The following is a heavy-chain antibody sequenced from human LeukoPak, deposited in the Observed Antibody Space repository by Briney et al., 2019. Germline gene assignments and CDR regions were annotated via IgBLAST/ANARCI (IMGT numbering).Heavy chain of an antibody. CDR1: GYTFTSNY. CDR3: ARDQGLTGYFDY. D-gene: IGHD3-9*01. Sequence: ASVKVSCKASGYTFTSNYIHWVRQAPGQGLEWTGIINPSGGNINYAQKFQGRVTMTRDTSTSTVYMELSSLRSEDTAVYFCARDQGLTGYFDYWGQGTLVTVSS. CDR2: INPSGGNI. J-gene: IGHJ4*02. V-gene: IGHV1-46*01.